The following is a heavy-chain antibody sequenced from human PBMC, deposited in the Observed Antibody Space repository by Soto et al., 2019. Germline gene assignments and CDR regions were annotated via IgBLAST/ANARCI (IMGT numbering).Heavy chain of an antibody. CDR3: ARSPPDYGDYVDY. D-gene: IGHD4-17*01. Sequence: GGXLRLSCAASGFTVSSNYMSWVRQAPGKGLEWVSVIYSGGSTYYADSVKGRFTISRDNSKNTLYLQMNSLRAEDTAVYYCARSPPDYGDYVDYWGQGTLVTVSS. CDR2: IYSGGST. CDR1: GFTVSSNY. J-gene: IGHJ4*02. V-gene: IGHV3-66*01.